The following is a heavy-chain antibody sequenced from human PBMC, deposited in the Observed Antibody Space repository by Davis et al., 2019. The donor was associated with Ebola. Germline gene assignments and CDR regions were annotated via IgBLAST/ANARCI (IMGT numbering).Heavy chain of an antibody. J-gene: IGHJ6*02. V-gene: IGHV4-4*07. D-gene: IGHD3-10*01. CDR2: IYSSGST. CDR3: ARDRRQSYGAGVIDEYYGMDV. Sequence: PSETLSLTCTVSGDSINTYYWSWIRQPAGEELEWIGRIYSSGSTKYNPSLKSRVTMSVDTSKNQFSLSLSSVTAADTAVYYCARDRRQSYGAGVIDEYYGMDVWGQGTTVTVSS. CDR1: GDSINTYY.